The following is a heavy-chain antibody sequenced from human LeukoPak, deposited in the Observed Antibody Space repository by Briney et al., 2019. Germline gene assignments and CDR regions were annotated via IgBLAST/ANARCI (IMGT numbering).Heavy chain of an antibody. CDR2: IYPGDSDT. CDR1: GYSFTNYW. V-gene: IGHV5-51*01. CDR3: ARSAGKYNFYYYMDV. Sequence: GESLKISCKGSGYSFTNYWIGWVRQMPGKGLEWMGIIYPGDSDTRYSPSLQGQVTISADKSINTAYLQWSSLKASDTAMYYSARSAGKYNFYYYMDVWGKATTVTVSS. D-gene: IGHD6-13*01. J-gene: IGHJ6*03.